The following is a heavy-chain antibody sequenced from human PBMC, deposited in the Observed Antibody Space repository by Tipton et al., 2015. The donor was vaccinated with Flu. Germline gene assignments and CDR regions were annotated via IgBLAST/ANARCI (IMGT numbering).Heavy chain of an antibody. J-gene: IGHJ5*02. CDR3: ARVNRSWLVP. Sequence: TLSLTCTVSGGSISSYYWTWIRQTPGKGLEWMGYVYYTGTTTYNPSLKSRVTMALDTSKNQFSLELTSMTAADTAVYYCARVNRSWLVPWGQGTLVTVSS. CDR1: GGSISSYY. CDR2: VYYTGTT. V-gene: IGHV4-59*01. D-gene: IGHD2/OR15-2a*01.